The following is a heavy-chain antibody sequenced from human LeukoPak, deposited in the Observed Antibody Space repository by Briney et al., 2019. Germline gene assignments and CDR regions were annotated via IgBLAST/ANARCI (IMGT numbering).Heavy chain of an antibody. CDR3: ARDSGIVGAELYDY. V-gene: IGHV1-18*01. CDR1: GYTFTSYG. CDR2: ISAYNGNT. Sequence: ASVNVSCKASGYTFTSYGISWVRQAPGQGLEWMGWISAYNGNTNYAQKLQGRVTMTTDTSTSTAYMELRSLRSDDTAVYYCARDSGIVGAELYDYWGQGTLVTVSS. D-gene: IGHD1-26*01. J-gene: IGHJ4*02.